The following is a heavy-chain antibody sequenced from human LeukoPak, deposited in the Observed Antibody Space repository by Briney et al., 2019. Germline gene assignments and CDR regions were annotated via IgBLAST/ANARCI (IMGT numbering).Heavy chain of an antibody. J-gene: IGHJ3*02. CDR2: IYYSGST. CDR3: ARDQGIVGATSAFDI. V-gene: IGHV4-30-4*01. Sequence: SETLSLTCTVSGGSISSGDYYWSWIRQPPGKGLEWIGYIYYSGSTYYNPSLKSRVTISVDTSKNQFSLKLSSVTAADTAVYYCARDQGIVGATSAFDIWGQGTMVTVSS. CDR1: GGSISSGDYY. D-gene: IGHD1-26*01.